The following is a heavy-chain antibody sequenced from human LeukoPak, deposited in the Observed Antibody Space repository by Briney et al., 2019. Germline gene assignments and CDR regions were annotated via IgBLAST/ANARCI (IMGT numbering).Heavy chain of an antibody. V-gene: IGHV1-18*01. CDR1: GYTFTSYG. D-gene: IGHD3-10*01. CDR3: ATEANHYYGSGSYYPGYYYYGMDV. Sequence: ASVKVSCKASGYTFTSYGISWVRQAPGQGLEWMGWIRAYNGNTNYAQKLQGRVTMTTDTSTSTAYMELRSLRSDDTAVYYCATEANHYYGSGSYYPGYYYYGMDVWGQGTTVTVSS. CDR2: IRAYNGNT. J-gene: IGHJ6*02.